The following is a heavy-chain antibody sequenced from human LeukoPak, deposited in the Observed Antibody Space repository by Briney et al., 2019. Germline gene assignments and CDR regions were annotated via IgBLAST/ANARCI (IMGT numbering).Heavy chain of an antibody. J-gene: IGHJ6*02. D-gene: IGHD5-18*01. CDR2: LYSGGNT. V-gene: IGHV3-53*01. CDR3: ARGIQLWSDGMDV. CDR1: GFTVSSNY. Sequence: GGSLRLSCAASGFTVSSNYLTWVRQAPGKGLEWISVLYSGGNTYYAGSVKGRFTISRDNSKNTLYLQMNTLRVEDTAVYYCARGIQLWSDGMDVWGQGTTVTVSS.